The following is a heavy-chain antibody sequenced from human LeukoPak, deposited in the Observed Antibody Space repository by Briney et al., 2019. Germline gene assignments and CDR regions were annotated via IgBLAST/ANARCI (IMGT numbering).Heavy chain of an antibody. CDR2: VTCRGGT. V-gene: IGHV4-61*01. J-gene: IGHJ4*02. CDR3: ARDRTNGFFDY. CDR1: GDSVCSGPYY. D-gene: IGHD2-8*01. Sequence: PSETLSLTCTVSGDSVCSGPYYWSWIRQSPEKGLEWIGYVTCRGGTDYNSSLRSRVTISGDTSKNQFFLSVRSVTAADTVVYYCARDRTNGFFDYWGQGTLVTVSS.